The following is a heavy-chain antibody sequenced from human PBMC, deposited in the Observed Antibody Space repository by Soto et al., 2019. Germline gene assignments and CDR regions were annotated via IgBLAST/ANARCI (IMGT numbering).Heavy chain of an antibody. CDR1: GGSFSGYY. CDR3: ARGRYSNYGYYYMDV. J-gene: IGHJ6*03. Sequence: TSETLSLTCAVYGGSFSGYYWSWIRQPPGKGLEWIGEINHSGSTNYNPSLKSRVTISVDTSKNQFSLKLSSVTAADTAVYYCARGRYSNYGYYYMDVWGKGTTVTVSS. D-gene: IGHD4-4*01. V-gene: IGHV4-34*01. CDR2: INHSGST.